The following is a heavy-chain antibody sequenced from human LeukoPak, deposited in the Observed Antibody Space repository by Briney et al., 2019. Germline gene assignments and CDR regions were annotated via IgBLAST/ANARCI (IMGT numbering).Heavy chain of an antibody. D-gene: IGHD2/OR15-2a*01. CDR1: GFTFSTYW. V-gene: IGHV3-7*01. J-gene: IGHJ2*01. CDR2: TREDGSEK. CDR3: ARHSVSQAVDPGWYFDL. Sequence: GGSLRLSCTASGFTFSTYWMSWVRQAPGKGLEWVANTREDGSEKYYVDSVKGRFTISRDNAKNSLYLQMNSLRAEDTAVYYCARHSVSQAVDPGWYFDLWGRGTLVTVSS.